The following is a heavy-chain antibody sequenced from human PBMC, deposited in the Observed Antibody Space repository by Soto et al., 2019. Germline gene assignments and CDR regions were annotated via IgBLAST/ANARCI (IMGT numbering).Heavy chain of an antibody. CDR2: SRNQANGYST. D-gene: IGHD3-22*01. Sequence: EVQLVESGGGLVQPGGSLRLSCSVSGFTLSDHYIDWVRQAPGKGLEWVGRSRNQANGYSTIYAASVKGRFTTSRDDSKNLVYLQMESLRTEDTAVYYCVRDTYFSDSSSYTRCFDFWGQGALVTVPS. J-gene: IGHJ4*02. CDR3: VRDTYFSDSSSYTRCFDF. CDR1: GFTLSDHY. V-gene: IGHV3-72*01.